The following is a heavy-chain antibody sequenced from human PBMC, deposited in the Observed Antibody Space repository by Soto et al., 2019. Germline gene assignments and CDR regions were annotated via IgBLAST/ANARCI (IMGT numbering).Heavy chain of an antibody. CDR3: AREIIPLTTDWYFDL. CDR1: GGSISGGVYY. D-gene: IGHD4-17*01. Sequence: SETLSLTCTVSGGSISGGVYYWSWIRQPPGKGLEWIVYIFDSGSTYYNPSLKSRVTISVDTSKNQFSLRLSSVTAADTAVYYCAREIIPLTTDWYFDLWGRGTLVTAPQ. J-gene: IGHJ2*01. CDR2: IFDSGST. V-gene: IGHV4-30-4*01.